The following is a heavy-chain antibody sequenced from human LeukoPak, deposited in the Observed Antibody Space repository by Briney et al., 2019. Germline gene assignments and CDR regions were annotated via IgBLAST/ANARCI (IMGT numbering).Heavy chain of an antibody. D-gene: IGHD6-19*01. CDR1: GFTFSNYG. Sequence: GGSLRLSCGASGFTFSNYGMLWVRQAPGKGLDWVSFIRYDGNNKLYADSVKGRFTISRDNSKNTLYLQMNSLRAEDTAVYYCAKLSGWYGGPDDYWGQGTLVTVSS. CDR3: AKLSGWYGGPDDY. CDR2: IRYDGNNK. V-gene: IGHV3-30*02. J-gene: IGHJ4*02.